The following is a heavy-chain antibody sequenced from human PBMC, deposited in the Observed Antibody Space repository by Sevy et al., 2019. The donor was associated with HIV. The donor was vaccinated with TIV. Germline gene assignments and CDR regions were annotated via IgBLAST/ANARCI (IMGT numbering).Heavy chain of an antibody. J-gene: IGHJ3*02. CDR2: INSDETST. Sequence: GGCLRLSCAASGFSFSRFWMHCVRQAPGKGLVWVSRINSDETSTSYADSVKGRFTISRDNARHTLFLQMNSLTVEDTAVYYCARKHGHTRRAFDMWGQGTPVAVSS. CDR1: GFSFSRFW. V-gene: IGHV3-74*01. CDR3: ARKHGHTRRAFDM.